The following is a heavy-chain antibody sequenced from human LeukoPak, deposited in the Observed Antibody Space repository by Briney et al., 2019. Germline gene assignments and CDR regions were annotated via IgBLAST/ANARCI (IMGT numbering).Heavy chain of an antibody. Sequence: SVKVSCKASGGTFSSYAISWVRQAPGQGLEWMGGIIPIFGTANYAQKFQGRVTITADESTSTAYMELSSLRSEDTAVYYCARERDTYYYGSGSYYPSNWFDPWGQGTLVTVSS. CDR1: GGTFSSYA. D-gene: IGHD3-10*01. CDR3: ARERDTYYYGSGSYYPSNWFDP. V-gene: IGHV1-69*01. J-gene: IGHJ5*02. CDR2: IIPIFGTA.